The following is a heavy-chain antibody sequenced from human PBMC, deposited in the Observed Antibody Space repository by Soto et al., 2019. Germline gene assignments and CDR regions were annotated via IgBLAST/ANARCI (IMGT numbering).Heavy chain of an antibody. J-gene: IGHJ3*02. Sequence: PSEPLSLTCSVSGGSISSSSPYGGRIRKPPGKWLERLGSIYYSGSTYYNPSLKSRVTISVDTSKNQFSLKLSSVTAADTAVYYCARPDHHIVVVPAAMGYSGYDGDAFDIWGQGAMVTVSS. CDR3: ARPDHHIVVVPAAMGYSGYDGDAFDI. CDR1: GGSISSSSPY. V-gene: IGHV4-39*01. D-gene: IGHD2-2*01. CDR2: IYYSGST.